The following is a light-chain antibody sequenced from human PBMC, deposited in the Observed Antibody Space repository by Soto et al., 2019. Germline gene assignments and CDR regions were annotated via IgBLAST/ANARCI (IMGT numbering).Light chain of an antibody. CDR3: LQDYNYPYT. CDR2: AVS. J-gene: IGKJ2*01. V-gene: IGKV1-6*01. CDR1: QAIRND. Sequence: AIQMTQSPSSLSASVGDRVTITCRASQAIRNDLGLYQQKPGKAPKLLIYAVSHLQSGVPSRFSGSGSGTDFTLTISSLQPEDFATYYCLQDYNYPYTFGQGSKLEIK.